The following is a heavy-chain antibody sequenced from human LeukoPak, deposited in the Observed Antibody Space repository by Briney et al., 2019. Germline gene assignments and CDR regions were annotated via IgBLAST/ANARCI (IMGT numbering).Heavy chain of an antibody. CDR3: AKTSTVTRTYYFDY. CDR2: INAGNGNT. CDR1: GYTFSSYA. D-gene: IGHD4-17*01. J-gene: IGHJ4*02. Sequence: GASVKVSCKASGYTFSSYAMHWVRQAPGQRLEWMGWINAGNGNTKYSQKFQGRVTITRDTSASTAYMELSSLRSEDTAVYYCAKTSTVTRTYYFDYWGQGTLVTVSS. V-gene: IGHV1-3*01.